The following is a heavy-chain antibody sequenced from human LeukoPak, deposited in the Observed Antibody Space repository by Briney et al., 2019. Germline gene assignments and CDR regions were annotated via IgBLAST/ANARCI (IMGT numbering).Heavy chain of an antibody. CDR3: AKDSGAYYYDSSGYYRY. D-gene: IGHD3-22*01. CDR2: ISYDGSNK. J-gene: IGHJ4*02. Sequence: GGSLRLSRAASGFTFSSYGMHWVRQAPGKGLEWVAVISYDGSNKYYADSVKGRFTISRDNSKNTLYLQMNSLRAEDTAVYYCAKDSGAYYYDSSGYYRYWGQGTLVTVSS. CDR1: GFTFSSYG. V-gene: IGHV3-30*18.